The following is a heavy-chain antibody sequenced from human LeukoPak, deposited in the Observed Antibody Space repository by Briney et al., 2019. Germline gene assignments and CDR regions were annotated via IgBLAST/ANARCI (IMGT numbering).Heavy chain of an antibody. J-gene: IGHJ4*02. CDR2: ITGSGGDT. V-gene: IGHV3-23*01. CDR3: AKDPYVGGGYHFDS. D-gene: IGHD3-22*01. Sequence: GGSLRLSCAASGFTFSSYAMNWARKAPGKGLEWVATITGSGGDTYYADSVKGRLTISRDNSKNTLYLQMNSLRAEETAIYYCAKDPYVGGGYHFDSWGQGSLVTVSS. CDR1: GFTFSSYA.